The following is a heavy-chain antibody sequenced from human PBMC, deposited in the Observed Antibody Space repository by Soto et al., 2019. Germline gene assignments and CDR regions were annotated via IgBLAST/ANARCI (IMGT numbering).Heavy chain of an antibody. CDR2: IYYSGST. J-gene: IGHJ6*02. Sequence: QVQLQESGPGLVKPSETLSLTCTVSGGSISSYYWSWIRQPPGKGLEWIGYIYYSGSTNYNPSLKSRVTISVDTSKNQFSLKLSSVTAADTAVYYCARHTYYYGMDVWGQGTTVTVSS. CDR1: GGSISSYY. CDR3: ARHTYYYGMDV. V-gene: IGHV4-59*08.